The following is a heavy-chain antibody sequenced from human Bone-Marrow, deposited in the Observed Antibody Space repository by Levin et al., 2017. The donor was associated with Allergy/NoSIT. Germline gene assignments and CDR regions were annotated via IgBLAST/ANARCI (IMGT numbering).Heavy chain of an antibody. V-gene: IGHV3-33*01. J-gene: IGHJ6*02. D-gene: IGHD6-6*01. CDR2: IWYDGSNK. CDR1: GFTFSSYG. Sequence: GGSLRLSCAASGFTFSSYGMHWVRQAPGKGLEWVAVIWYDGSNKYYADSVKGRFTISRDNSKNTLYLQMNSLRAEDTAVYYCAGAKQLAGGRLSYYYYGMDVWGQGTTVTVSS. CDR3: AGAKQLAGGRLSYYYYGMDV.